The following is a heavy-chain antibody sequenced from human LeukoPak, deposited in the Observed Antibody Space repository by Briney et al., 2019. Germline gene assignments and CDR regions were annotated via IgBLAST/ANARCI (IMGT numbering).Heavy chain of an antibody. V-gene: IGHV4-39*01. D-gene: IGHD4-11*01. CDR3: ARHDYSNEDPDAFDI. CDR1: GGSIITRSYY. J-gene: IGHJ3*02. CDR2: IYYSGST. Sequence: SETLSLTCTVSGGSIITRSYYWGWLRQPPGKGLEWIGSIYYSGSTYYNPSLKSRVTMSVDTSKNQFSLKLSSVTAADTAVYYCARHDYSNEDPDAFDIWGQGTMVTVSS.